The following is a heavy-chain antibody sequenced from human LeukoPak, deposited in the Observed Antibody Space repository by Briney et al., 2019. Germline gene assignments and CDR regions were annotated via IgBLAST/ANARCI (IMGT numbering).Heavy chain of an antibody. CDR3: ARGSDTDNDTQPPIYYYYSMGV. J-gene: IGHJ6*03. CDR1: GGTFSSYT. D-gene: IGHD5-18*01. Sequence: GSSVKVSCKASGGTFSSYTISWVRQAPGQGLEWMGRIIPILGIANYAQKFQGRVTITADKSTSTAYMELSSLRSEDTVVYYCARGSDTDNDTQPPIYYYYSMGVWGKGTTVTVSS. V-gene: IGHV1-69*02. CDR2: IIPILGIA.